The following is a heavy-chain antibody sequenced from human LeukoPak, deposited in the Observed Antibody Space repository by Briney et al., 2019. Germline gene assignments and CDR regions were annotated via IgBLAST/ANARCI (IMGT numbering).Heavy chain of an antibody. CDR3: ARGSVLRYFDWPNYYMDV. Sequence: PGGSLRLSCAASGFTFSSYTMHWVRQAPGKGLEWVSSISSSSSYIYYADSVKGRFTISRDNAKNSLYLQMNSLRAEDTAVYYCARGSVLRYFDWPNYYMDVWGKGTTVTVSS. CDR2: ISSSSSYI. V-gene: IGHV3-21*01. D-gene: IGHD3-9*01. CDR1: GFTFSSYT. J-gene: IGHJ6*03.